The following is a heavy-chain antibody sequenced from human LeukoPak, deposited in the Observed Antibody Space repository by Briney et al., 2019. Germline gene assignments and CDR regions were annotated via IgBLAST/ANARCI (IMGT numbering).Heavy chain of an antibody. CDR2: INHSGST. J-gene: IGHJ3*02. Sequence: SETLSLTCAVYGGSFSGYYWSWIHQPPGKGLEWIGEINHSGSTNYNPSLKSRVTISVDTSKNQFSLKLTSVTAADTAVYYCARGGDTSSGYAFDIWGQGTMVTVSS. CDR1: GGSFSGYY. CDR3: ARGGDTSSGYAFDI. D-gene: IGHD3-10*01. V-gene: IGHV4-34*01.